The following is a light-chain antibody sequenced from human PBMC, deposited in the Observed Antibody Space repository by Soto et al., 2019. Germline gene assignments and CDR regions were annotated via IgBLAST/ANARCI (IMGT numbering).Light chain of an antibody. J-gene: IGLJ3*02. V-gene: IGLV4-69*02. CDR2: VNNDGSH. CDR1: SGHSSNA. Sequence: QPVLTQSPSVSASLGASVKLTCSLSSGHSSNAIAWHQQQPEKGPRFLMKVNNDGSHGKGDGIPDRFSGSSSGAERYLTISSLQSEDEAEYYCQTWGTGIQVFGGGTKLTVL. CDR3: QTWGTGIQV.